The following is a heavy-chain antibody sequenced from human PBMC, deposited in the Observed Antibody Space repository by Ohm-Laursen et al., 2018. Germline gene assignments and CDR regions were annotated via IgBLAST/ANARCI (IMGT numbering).Heavy chain of an antibody. Sequence: GSLRLSCTASGLTFSSYWMSWVRQAPGKGLEWVANIKEDGSEKNYVDSVKGRFTISRDNGKNSLYLQMNSLRAEDTAVYYCAKDERWLVNAFDVWGQGTMVTVSS. D-gene: IGHD6-19*01. CDR3: AKDERWLVNAFDV. CDR1: GLTFSSYW. J-gene: IGHJ3*01. V-gene: IGHV3-7*01. CDR2: IKEDGSEK.